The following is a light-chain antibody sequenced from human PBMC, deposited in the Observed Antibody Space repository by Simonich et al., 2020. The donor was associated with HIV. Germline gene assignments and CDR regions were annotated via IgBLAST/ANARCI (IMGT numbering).Light chain of an antibody. Sequence: QSALTQPASVSGSPGQSITISCTGTSSYVGSYNLFSWYQQQPGKAPKLMVYEGSKRPSVVSNRFSGSKSGNTASLTISGLQAEDEADYYCCSYAGIYTWVFGGGTKLTVL. CDR1: SSYVGSYNL. V-gene: IGLV2-23*01. J-gene: IGLJ3*02. CDR3: CSYAGIYTWV. CDR2: EGS.